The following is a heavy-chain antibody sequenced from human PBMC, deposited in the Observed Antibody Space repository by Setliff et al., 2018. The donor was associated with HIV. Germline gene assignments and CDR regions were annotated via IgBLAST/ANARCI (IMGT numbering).Heavy chain of an antibody. V-gene: IGHV4-38-2*01. CDR3: ARPTTGLGGGAAFDI. D-gene: IGHD2-8*01. CDR1: GDSITRGSY. J-gene: IGHJ3*02. Sequence: PSETLSLTCSVSGDSITRGSYWGWVRQPPGKGLEWIGNILYGGTTYYTPSLKSRVSISVDTSRNQFSLRLNSVTAADTAVYYCARPTTGLGGGAAFDIWGQGTMVTVSS. CDR2: ILYGGTT.